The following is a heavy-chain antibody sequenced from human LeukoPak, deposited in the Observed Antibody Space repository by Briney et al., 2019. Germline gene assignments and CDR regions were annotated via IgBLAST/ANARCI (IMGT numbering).Heavy chain of an antibody. V-gene: IGHV3-9*01. CDR2: ISWNSAMI. CDR3: AKGAYGSGSYYENWFDP. Sequence: GGSLRLSCAASGFTFDDYVMHWVRQAPGKGGEGGSGISWNSAMIGYGHSVQGRFTISRDNAKNSLYLQMNSLRAEDTALYYCAKGAYGSGSYYENWFDPWGQGTLVTVSS. J-gene: IGHJ5*02. D-gene: IGHD3-10*01. CDR1: GFTFDDYV.